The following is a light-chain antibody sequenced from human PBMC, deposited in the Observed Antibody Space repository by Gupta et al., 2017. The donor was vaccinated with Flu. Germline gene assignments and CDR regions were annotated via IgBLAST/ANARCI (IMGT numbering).Light chain of an antibody. J-gene: IGKJ2*01. Sequence: GDRVTITCRASQSISSYLSWYQQRPGKAPKLLIYAASSLQSGVPSRFSGSASGTDFTLTISSLQPEDFAAYYCQQSYSIPYTFGQGTKLEIK. CDR1: QSISSY. CDR3: QQSYSIPYT. CDR2: AAS. V-gene: IGKV1-39*01.